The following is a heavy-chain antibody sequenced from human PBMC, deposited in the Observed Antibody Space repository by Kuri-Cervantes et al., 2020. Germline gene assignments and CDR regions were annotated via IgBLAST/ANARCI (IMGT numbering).Heavy chain of an antibody. V-gene: IGHV4-61*08. CDR1: GGSISSGDYY. J-gene: IGHJ5*02. Sequence: SETLSLTCTVSGGSISSGDYYWSWVRQPPGKGLEWIGYIYYSGSTNYNPYLKSRVTISVDTSKNQFSLKPSPVTAADTAVYYCARDVRWGEGYNWFDPWGQGTLVTVSS. CDR2: IYYSGST. D-gene: IGHD3-10*01. CDR3: ARDVRWGEGYNWFDP.